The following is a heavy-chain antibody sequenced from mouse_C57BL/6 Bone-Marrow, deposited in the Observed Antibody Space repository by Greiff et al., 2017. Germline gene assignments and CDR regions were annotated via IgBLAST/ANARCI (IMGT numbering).Heavy chain of an antibody. Sequence: QVQLQQSGAELVRPGASVKLSCKASGYTFTDYYINWVKQRPGQGLEWIARIYPGSGNTYYNEKFKGKATLTAEKSSSTAYMQLSSLTSEDSAVYFCARKTTVVATPWGFDVWGTGTTVTVSS. CDR1: GYTFTDYY. CDR2: IYPGSGNT. V-gene: IGHV1-76*01. CDR3: ARKTTVVATPWGFDV. D-gene: IGHD1-1*01. J-gene: IGHJ1*03.